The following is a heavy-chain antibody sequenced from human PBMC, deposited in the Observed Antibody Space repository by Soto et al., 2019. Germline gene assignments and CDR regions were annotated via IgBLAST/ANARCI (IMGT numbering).Heavy chain of an antibody. Sequence: QVQVQESGPGLLKPSGTLSLTCDVSGGSISDIDWWSWVRQPPGKGLEWIGEIHLTGRTHHNPSLQSRVILSVYISKNQLSLNLRSVTAADTAVYYCVRAGGYESKVYWGQGTLVTVSS. CDR1: GGSISDIDW. CDR3: VRAGGYESKVY. CDR2: IHLTGRT. D-gene: IGHD5-12*01. J-gene: IGHJ4*02. V-gene: IGHV4-4*02.